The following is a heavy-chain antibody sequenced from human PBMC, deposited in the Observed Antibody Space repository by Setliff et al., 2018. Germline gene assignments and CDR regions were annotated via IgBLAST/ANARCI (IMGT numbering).Heavy chain of an antibody. V-gene: IGHV1-18*01. CDR3: ARTPPNRGLSNGWYVDY. J-gene: IGHJ4*02. D-gene: IGHD6-19*01. CDR2: ISAYDGNT. CDR1: GYTFTNYG. Sequence: GASVKVSCKASGYTFTNYGITWVRQAPGQGLEWMAWISAYDGNTKYTLKLQGRVTLTTDPPTTTAYMDLRCLRSDDTAVYYCARTPPNRGLSNGWYVDYWGQGALVTVSS.